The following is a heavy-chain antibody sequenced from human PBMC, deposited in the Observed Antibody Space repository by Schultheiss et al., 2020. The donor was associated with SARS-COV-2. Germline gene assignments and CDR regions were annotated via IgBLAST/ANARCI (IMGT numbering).Heavy chain of an antibody. CDR3: ASGPNYYDSSGYKPGSYYGMDV. J-gene: IGHJ6*02. CDR1: GGSIGSYY. CDR2: IYHSGST. Sequence: SETLSLTCTVSGGSIGSYYWTWIRQPPGKGLEWIGYIYHSGSTNYNPSLKSRVTISVDTSKNQFSLKLSSVTAADTAVYYCASGPNYYDSSGYKPGSYYGMDVWGQGTTVTVSS. V-gene: IGHV4-59*12. D-gene: IGHD3-22*01.